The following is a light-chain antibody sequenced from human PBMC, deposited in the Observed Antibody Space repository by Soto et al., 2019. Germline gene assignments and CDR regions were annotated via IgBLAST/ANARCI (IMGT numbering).Light chain of an antibody. V-gene: IGLV2-14*01. CDR3: TSYTRTRNLL. CDR1: SSDVGAYNY. CDR2: EVS. J-gene: IGLJ2*01. Sequence: QSVLTQPASVSGSPGQSITISCTGTSSDVGAYNYVSWYQHHPGRAPKLIIFEVSHRPSGVSDRFSGSKSGNTASLTISGLQTEDEADYYCTSYTRTRNLLFGGGTNVTVL.